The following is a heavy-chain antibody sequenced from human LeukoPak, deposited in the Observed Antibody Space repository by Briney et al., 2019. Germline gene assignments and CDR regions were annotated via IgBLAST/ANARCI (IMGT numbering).Heavy chain of an antibody. CDR1: GFTFSSYS. Sequence: PGGSLRLSCAASGFTFSSYSMNWVRQAPGKGLEWVSSISSSSSYIYYADSVKGRFTISRDNAKNSLYLQMNSLRAEDTAVYYCARLAGHGDYMDYWGQGALVTVSS. V-gene: IGHV3-21*04. J-gene: IGHJ4*02. CDR2: ISSSSSYI. CDR3: ARLAGHGDYMDY. D-gene: IGHD4-17*01.